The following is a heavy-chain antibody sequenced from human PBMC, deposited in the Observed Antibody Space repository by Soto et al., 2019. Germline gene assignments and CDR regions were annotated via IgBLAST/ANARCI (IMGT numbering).Heavy chain of an antibody. V-gene: IGHV3-23*01. CDR3: AGDIAARHFDY. CDR2: ISGSGGST. D-gene: IGHD6-6*01. Sequence: GGSLRLSCAASGFTFSSYALSWVRQAPGKGLEWVSAISGSGGSTYYADSVKGRFTISRDNSKNTLYLQMNSLRAEDTAVYYCAGDIAARHFDYWGQGTLVTVSS. J-gene: IGHJ4*02. CDR1: GFTFSSYA.